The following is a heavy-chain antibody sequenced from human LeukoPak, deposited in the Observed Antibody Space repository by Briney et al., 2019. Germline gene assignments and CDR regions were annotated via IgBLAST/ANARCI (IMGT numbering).Heavy chain of an antibody. Sequence: PSQTLSLTCTVSGGSISSGGYYWSWIRQHPGKGLEWIGYIHYNGNTYYNPSLKSRVTISVDTSKNQFSLKLSSVTAADTAVFYCARGASYFDYWGQGTLVTVSS. V-gene: IGHV4-31*03. CDR2: IHYNGNT. D-gene: IGHD3-16*01. J-gene: IGHJ4*02. CDR1: GGSISSGGYY. CDR3: ARGASYFDY.